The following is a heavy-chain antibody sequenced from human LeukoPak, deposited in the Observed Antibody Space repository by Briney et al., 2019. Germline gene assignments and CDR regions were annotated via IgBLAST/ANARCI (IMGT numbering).Heavy chain of an antibody. Sequence: GGSLRLSCAASGFTFSSYEMNLVRQASGKGLEWVSYISSSGNTRYYADSVKGRFTISRDNAKNSLYLQMNSLRVEDTAIYYCASFGWKPFDIWGQGTMVTVSS. V-gene: IGHV3-48*03. CDR1: GFTFSSYE. CDR2: ISSSGNTR. CDR3: ASFGWKPFDI. J-gene: IGHJ3*02. D-gene: IGHD3-10*01.